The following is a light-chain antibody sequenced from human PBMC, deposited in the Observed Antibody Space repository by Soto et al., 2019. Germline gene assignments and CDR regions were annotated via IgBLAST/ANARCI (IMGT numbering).Light chain of an antibody. CDR2: AAS. CDR1: QGISSH. CDR3: QQVNSFPRT. J-gene: IGKJ5*01. Sequence: IQLTQSPSSLSASVGDRVTITCRASQGISSHLAWYQQKPGKAPKLLIYAASTWQTGVPSRFSGGGSGTDFTLTLSSLQPEDFATYYCQQVNSFPRTFGQGTRLEIK. V-gene: IGKV1-9*01.